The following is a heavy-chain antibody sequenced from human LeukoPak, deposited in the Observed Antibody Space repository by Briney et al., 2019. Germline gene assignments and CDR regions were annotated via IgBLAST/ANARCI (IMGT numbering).Heavy chain of an antibody. CDR3: ATDYGDYEPIDY. CDR1: GVTLSNFA. D-gene: IGHD4-17*01. CDR2: ISFDGTNK. V-gene: IGHV3-30*04. Sequence: SLRLSCTAAGVTLSNFAMRWVRRLPGRGLEWVAVISFDGTNKYYGDSVEGRFSVSRDNSKNTLYLQMNSMRPDDTAMYYCATDYGDYEPIDYWGQGTLVTVSS. J-gene: IGHJ4*02.